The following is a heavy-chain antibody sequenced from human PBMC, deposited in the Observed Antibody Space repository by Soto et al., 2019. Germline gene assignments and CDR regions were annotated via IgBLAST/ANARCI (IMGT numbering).Heavy chain of an antibody. CDR2: IYYSGST. V-gene: IGHV4-59*01. J-gene: IGHJ5*02. CDR3: ARYYDFWSGYRWFDP. D-gene: IGHD3-3*01. CDR1: CGSISSFY. Sequence: LETLSLTRTVSCGSISSFYWSWIRPPPGKGLEWIGYIYYSGSTNYNPSLKSRVTISVDTSKNQFSLKLSSVTAADTAVYYCARYYDFWSGYRWFDPWGQGTLVTVSS.